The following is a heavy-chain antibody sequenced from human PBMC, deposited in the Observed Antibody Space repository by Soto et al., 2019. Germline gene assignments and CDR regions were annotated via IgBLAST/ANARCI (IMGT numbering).Heavy chain of an antibody. CDR1: GFTFSSYG. D-gene: IGHD5-18*01. CDR2: IWYDGSNK. CDR3: ARNVDTAMVPLDY. V-gene: IGHV3-33*01. Sequence: VQLVESGGGVVQPGRSLRLSCAASGFTFSSYGMHWVRQAPGKGLEWVAVIWYDGSNKYYADSVKGRFTISRDNSKNTLYLQMNNLRAEDTAVYYCARNVDTAMVPLDYWGQGTLVTVSS. J-gene: IGHJ4*02.